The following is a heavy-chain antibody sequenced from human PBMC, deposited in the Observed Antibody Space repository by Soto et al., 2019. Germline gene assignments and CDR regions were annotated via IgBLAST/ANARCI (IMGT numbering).Heavy chain of an antibody. Sequence: QVQLQESGPGLVKPSGTLSLTCAVSGGSISSSNWWSWVRQPPGKGLEWIGEIYHSGSTNYNPSINSRVTISVDKSKNQFSLKLSSVTAADTAVYYCARVVGGYYYGMDVWGQGTTVTVSS. CDR3: ARVVGGYYYGMDV. J-gene: IGHJ6*02. V-gene: IGHV4-4*02. CDR1: GGSISSSNW. D-gene: IGHD2-2*01. CDR2: IYHSGST.